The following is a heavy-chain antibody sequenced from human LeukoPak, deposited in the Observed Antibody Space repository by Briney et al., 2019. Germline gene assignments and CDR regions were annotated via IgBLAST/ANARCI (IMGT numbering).Heavy chain of an antibody. CDR1: GSSFTSYW. D-gene: IGHD6-13*01. CDR2: IDPSDSYT. Sequence: GESLQISCKGSGSSFTSYWISWVRPLPGKGLEWMGRIDPSDSYTNYSPSFQGHVTISADKSISTAYLQWSSLKASDTAMYYCARPRVIGYSSSWYDYWGQGTLVTVSS. J-gene: IGHJ4*02. V-gene: IGHV5-10-1*01. CDR3: ARPRVIGYSSSWYDY.